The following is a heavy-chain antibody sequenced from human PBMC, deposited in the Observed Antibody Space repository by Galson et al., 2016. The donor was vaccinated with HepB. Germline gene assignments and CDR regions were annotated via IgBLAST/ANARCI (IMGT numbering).Heavy chain of an antibody. CDR1: GFTFRTYA. CDR3: AKDLGWHDYGDYGGPFDY. CDR2: ISGNGGST. J-gene: IGHJ4*02. V-gene: IGHV3-23*01. Sequence: SLRLSCAASGFTFRTYAMTWVRQAPGKGLEWASAISGNGGSTYYADSVKGRFTISSDNSKNALYLQMDSLRAEDTALYYCAKDLGWHDYGDYGGPFDYWGQGTLVTVSS. D-gene: IGHD4-17*01.